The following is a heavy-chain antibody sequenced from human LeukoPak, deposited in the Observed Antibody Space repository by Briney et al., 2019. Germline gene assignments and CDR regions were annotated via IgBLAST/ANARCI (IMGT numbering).Heavy chain of an antibody. CDR1: GFTFSSYW. J-gene: IGHJ4*02. Sequence: PGGSLRLSCAASGFTFSSYWMHWVRQAPGKGLVWVSRINSDGSSTTYADSVKGRFTISRDNAKNTLFLQMNSLRAEDTGVYYCARDSLGGAPKPRGYFDYWGQGTLVTVSS. V-gene: IGHV3-74*01. CDR2: INSDGSST. D-gene: IGHD3-16*01. CDR3: ARDSLGGAPKPRGYFDY.